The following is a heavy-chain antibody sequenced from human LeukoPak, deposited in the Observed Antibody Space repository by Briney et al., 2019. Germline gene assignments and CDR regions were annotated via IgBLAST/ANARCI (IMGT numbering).Heavy chain of an antibody. CDR3: AKKGQADDYGKPD. J-gene: IGHJ4*02. V-gene: IGHV4-39*01. Sequence: SETLSLTCAVYGGSFSGYYWGWIRQPPGKGLEWIGSLYYSGSAYYNPSLKSRVTISVDPSKNQFSLKLSSVTAADTAVYYCAKKGQADDYGKPDWGQGTLVTVPS. D-gene: IGHD4-17*01. CDR2: LYYSGSA. CDR1: GGSFSGYY.